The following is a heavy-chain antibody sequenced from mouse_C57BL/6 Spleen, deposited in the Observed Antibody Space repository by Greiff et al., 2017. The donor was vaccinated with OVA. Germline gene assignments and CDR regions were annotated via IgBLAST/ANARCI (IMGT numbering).Heavy chain of an antibody. Sequence: EVKLVESGEGLVKPGGSLKLSCAASGFTFSSYAMSWVRQTPEKRLEWVAYISSGGDYIYYADTVKGRFTISRDNARNTLYLQMSSLKSEDTAMYYCTRDPFYGSYFDVWGTGTTVTVSS. CDR2: ISSGGDYI. J-gene: IGHJ1*03. CDR1: GFTFSSYA. D-gene: IGHD1-1*01. V-gene: IGHV5-9-1*02. CDR3: TRDPFYGSYFDV.